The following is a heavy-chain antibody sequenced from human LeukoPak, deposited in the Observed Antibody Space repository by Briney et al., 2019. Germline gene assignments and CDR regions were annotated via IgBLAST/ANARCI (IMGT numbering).Heavy chain of an antibody. CDR1: GDTFSSYA. V-gene: IGHV1-69*13. Sequence: GASVKVSCKASGDTFSSYAISWVRQAPAQGLEWMGGIIPIFGTANYAQKFQGRVTITADESTSTAYMELSSLRSEDTAVYYCARSWELLAAFDIWGQGTMVTVSS. J-gene: IGHJ3*02. CDR2: IIPIFGTA. CDR3: ARSWELLAAFDI. D-gene: IGHD1-26*01.